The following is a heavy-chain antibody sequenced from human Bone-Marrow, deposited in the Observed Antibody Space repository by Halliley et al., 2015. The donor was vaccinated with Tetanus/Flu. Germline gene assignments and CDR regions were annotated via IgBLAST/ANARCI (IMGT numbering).Heavy chain of an antibody. Sequence: SLRLSCAASGFTFRNYGMHWVRQPPGKGLEWVAAIQYDGSKKYYEDSVRGRFIISRDDSKNMLYLQMNSLRVEDTAVYYCARDDCTSPSCFPIWGQGTTVTVSS. CDR2: IQYDGSKK. D-gene: IGHD2-2*01. V-gene: IGHV3-33*01. CDR1: GFTFRNYG. J-gene: IGHJ6*02. CDR3: ARDDCTSPSCFPI.